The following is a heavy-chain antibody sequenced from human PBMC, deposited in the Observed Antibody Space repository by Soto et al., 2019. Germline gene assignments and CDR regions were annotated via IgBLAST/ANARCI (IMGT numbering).Heavy chain of an antibody. Sequence: GESLKISCKGSGYSFTNYWIGWVRQMPGKGLEWVGIIYPGDSDTRYSPSFQGQVTISADKSISTAYLQWSSLKASDTAMYYCARTAAAGKYYYGLDVWGQGTKVTVSS. D-gene: IGHD6-13*01. J-gene: IGHJ6*02. V-gene: IGHV5-51*01. CDR3: ARTAAAGKYYYGLDV. CDR1: GYSFTNYW. CDR2: IYPGDSDT.